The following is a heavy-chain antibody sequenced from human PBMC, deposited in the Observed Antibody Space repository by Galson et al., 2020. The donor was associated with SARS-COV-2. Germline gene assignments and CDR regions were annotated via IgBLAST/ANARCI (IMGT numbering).Heavy chain of an antibody. CDR1: GYNLSGYY. V-gene: IGHV1-2*02. Sequence: ASVKVSCKASGYNLSGYYIHWVRQAPGQGLEWMGWINPNSGGTNYAEEFQDRVTMTRDTSIGTAYMELSGLTSDDTAVYYCAKGYFDLWGRGTLVTVSS. J-gene: IGHJ2*01. CDR3: AKGYFDL. CDR2: INPNSGGT.